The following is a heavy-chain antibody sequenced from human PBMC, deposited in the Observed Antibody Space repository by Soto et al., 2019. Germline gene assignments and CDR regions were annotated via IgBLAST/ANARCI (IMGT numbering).Heavy chain of an antibody. J-gene: IGHJ4*02. V-gene: IGHV3-33*01. D-gene: IGHD6-19*01. Sequence: GGSLRLSCAASGFTFSSYGMHWVRQAPGKGLEWVAVIWYDGSNKYYADSVKGRFTISRDNSKNTLYLQMNSLRAEDTAVYYCARDLGYSSGWLLETDPRPDYWGQGTLVTVSS. CDR3: ARDLGYSSGWLLETDPRPDY. CDR1: GFTFSSYG. CDR2: IWYDGSNK.